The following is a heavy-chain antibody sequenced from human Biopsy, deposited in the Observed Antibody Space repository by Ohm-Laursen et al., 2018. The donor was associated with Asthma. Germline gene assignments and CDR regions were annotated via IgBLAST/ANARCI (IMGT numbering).Heavy chain of an antibody. V-gene: IGHV3-30*03. J-gene: IGHJ6*02. Sequence: SLRLSCTASGFILSNYDMHWVRQAPGKGLEWVAVLSYNGNNKYYADSVKGRFIISRDNSKNTLYLQMNSLRAEDTAVYYCARDIVATMIGYYYYGMDVWGQGTTVTVSS. CDR1: GFILSNYD. CDR2: LSYNGNNK. D-gene: IGHD5-12*01. CDR3: ARDIVATMIGYYYYGMDV.